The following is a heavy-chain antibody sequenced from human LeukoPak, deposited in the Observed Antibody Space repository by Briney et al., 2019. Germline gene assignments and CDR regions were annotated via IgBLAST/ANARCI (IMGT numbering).Heavy chain of an antibody. D-gene: IGHD4-23*01. J-gene: IGHJ4*02. Sequence: GGSLRLSCAASGFTFSSFVMHWVRQAPGQGLEWVSFILYDGTNKYYADSVKGRFTISRDNAKNTLSLQMNSLRAEGTAVYYCARDYGGSSPFDYWGQGTLVTVSS. CDR3: ARDYGGSSPFDY. V-gene: IGHV3-30*12. CDR2: ILYDGTNK. CDR1: GFTFSSFV.